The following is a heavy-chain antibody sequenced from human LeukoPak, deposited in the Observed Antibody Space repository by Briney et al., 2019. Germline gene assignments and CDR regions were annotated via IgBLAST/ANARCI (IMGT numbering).Heavy chain of an antibody. CDR1: GGSISSYY. J-gene: IGHJ6*04. CDR2: IYYSGST. V-gene: IGHV4-59*01. D-gene: IGHD3-10*01. Sequence: SETLSLTCTVSGGSISSYYWSWIRQPPGKGLEWIWYIYYSGSTNYNPSLKSRVTISVDTSKNQFSLKLSSVTAADTAVYYCARGDTMVRGVIAYYYYGMDVWGKGTTVTVSS. CDR3: ARGDTMVRGVIAYYYYGMDV.